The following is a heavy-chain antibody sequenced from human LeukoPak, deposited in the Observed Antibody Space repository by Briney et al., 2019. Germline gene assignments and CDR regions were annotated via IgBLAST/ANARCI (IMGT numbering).Heavy chain of an antibody. V-gene: IGHV4-59*01. Sequence: SETLSLTCTVSGGSISGFYWGWIRQPPGKGLEWIGFIYYSGSANYNPTLKSRVTMSVDMSKNQFSLKLSSVTAADTAFYYCARDRDSSGWFDYWGQGALVTVSS. CDR3: ARDRDSSGWFDY. D-gene: IGHD6-19*01. CDR2: IYYSGSA. J-gene: IGHJ4*02. CDR1: GGSISGFY.